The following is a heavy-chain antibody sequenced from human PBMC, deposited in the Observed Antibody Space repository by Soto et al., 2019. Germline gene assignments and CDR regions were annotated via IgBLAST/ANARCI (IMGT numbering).Heavy chain of an antibody. CDR3: ARGGKTVTTLDY. CDR2: IYHSGT. CDR1: GGSISSGGYS. V-gene: IGHV4-30-2*01. Sequence: QLQLQESGSGLVKPSQPLSLTCAVSGGSISSGGYSWGLIRQPPGKGLEWIGYIYHSGTYYNPSLKSRVTISVDRSKNQFSLKLSSVSAADTAVYYCARGGKTVTTLDYWGQGTLVTVSS. J-gene: IGHJ4*02. D-gene: IGHD4-17*01.